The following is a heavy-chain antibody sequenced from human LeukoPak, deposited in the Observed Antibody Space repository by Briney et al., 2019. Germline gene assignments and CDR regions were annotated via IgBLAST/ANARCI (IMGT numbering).Heavy chain of an antibody. Sequence: VASVKVSCKASGGTFSSYAISWVRQAPGQGLEWMGRIIPILGIANYAQKFQGRVTITADKSTSTAYMELSSPRSEDTAVYYCARDLIPLYYYGSGTSLLEYNWFDPWGQGTLVTVSS. D-gene: IGHD3-10*01. CDR1: GGTFSSYA. V-gene: IGHV1-69*04. CDR3: ARDLIPLYYYGSGTSLLEYNWFDP. CDR2: IIPILGIA. J-gene: IGHJ5*02.